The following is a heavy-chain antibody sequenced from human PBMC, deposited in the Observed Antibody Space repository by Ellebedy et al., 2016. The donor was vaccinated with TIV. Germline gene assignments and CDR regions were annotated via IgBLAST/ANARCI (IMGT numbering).Heavy chain of an antibody. CDR3: ARAGITMVRGVIEPNWFDP. D-gene: IGHD3-10*01. CDR1: GGTFSSYA. CDR2: IIPIFGTA. J-gene: IGHJ5*02. Sequence: SVKVSCXASGGTFSSYAISWVRQAPGQGLEWMGGIIPIFGTANYAQKFQGRVTITADESTSTAYMELSSLRSEDTAVYYCARAGITMVRGVIEPNWFDPWGQGTLVTVSS. V-gene: IGHV1-69*13.